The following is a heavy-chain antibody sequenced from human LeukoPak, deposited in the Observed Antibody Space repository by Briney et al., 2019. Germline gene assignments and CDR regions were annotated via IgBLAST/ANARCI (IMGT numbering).Heavy chain of an antibody. Sequence: ASVKVSRKPSGYTVTGYYMHWVRQAPGQGLEWMGWINPNSGGTNYAQKFQGRVTMTRETSIRTAYMELSRLRSDDTAVYYCAQIGALYLFRGRGENWFDPWGQGTLVTVSS. J-gene: IGHJ5*02. D-gene: IGHD3-10*01. CDR2: INPNSGGT. CDR1: GYTVTGYY. V-gene: IGHV1-2*02. CDR3: AQIGALYLFRGRGENWFDP.